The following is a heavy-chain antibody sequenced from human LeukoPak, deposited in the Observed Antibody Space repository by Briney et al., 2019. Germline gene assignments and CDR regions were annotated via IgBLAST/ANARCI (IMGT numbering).Heavy chain of an antibody. V-gene: IGHV4-61*09. CDR2: IYTSGST. J-gene: IGHJ3*02. D-gene: IGHD3-22*01. CDR1: GVSISSGSYY. Sequence: PSETLSLTCTVSGVSISSGSYYWSWIRQPAGKGLEWIGHIYTSGSTNYNPSLKSRVTISVDRSKNQFSLKLNSVTAADTAFYYCARGVAYSDSSDVFDIWGQGTMVTVSS. CDR3: ARGVAYSDSSDVFDI.